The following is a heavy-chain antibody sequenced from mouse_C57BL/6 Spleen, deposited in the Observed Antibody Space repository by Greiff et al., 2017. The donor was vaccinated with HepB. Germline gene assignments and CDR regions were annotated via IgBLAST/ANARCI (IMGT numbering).Heavy chain of an antibody. CDR3: ARSFYGNYDFDY. CDR1: GYAFSSSW. J-gene: IGHJ2*01. CDR2: IYPGDGDT. D-gene: IGHD2-10*01. Sequence: VQLQQSGPELVKPGASVKISCKASGYAFSSSWMNWVTQRPGKGLEWIGRIYPGDGDTNYNGKFKGKATLTADKSSSKAYMQLSILTSEDSAVYFCARSFYGNYDFDYWGQGTTLTVSS. V-gene: IGHV1-82*01.